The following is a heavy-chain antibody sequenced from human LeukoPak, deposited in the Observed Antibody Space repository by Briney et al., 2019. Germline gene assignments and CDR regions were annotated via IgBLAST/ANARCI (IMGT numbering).Heavy chain of an antibody. CDR3: ARETYYDFWSGYYTGRYYYGMDV. CDR2: ISYDGSNK. J-gene: IGHJ6*02. D-gene: IGHD3-3*01. V-gene: IGHV3-30-3*01. Sequence: GGSLRLSCAASGFTFSSYAMHWVRQAPGKGLEWVAVISYDGSNKYYADSVKGRFTISRDNSKNTLYLQMNSLRAGDTAVYYCARETYYDFWSGYYTGRYYYGMDVWGQGTTVTVSS. CDR1: GFTFSSYA.